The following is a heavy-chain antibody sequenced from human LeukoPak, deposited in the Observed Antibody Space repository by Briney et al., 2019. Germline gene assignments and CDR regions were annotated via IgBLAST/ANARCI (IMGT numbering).Heavy chain of an antibody. D-gene: IGHD2-2*01. Sequence: GGSLRLSCAASGFIFNKFTMSWVPGAPGKGLGWGSAISGPGDGTSSTAPVKGRLPFPRANSKNTLYRQMNSLRPEATAVHYCAKARGDGSSISCYFDYWGHGKLVTVSS. CDR3: AKARGDGSSISCYFDY. V-gene: IGHV3-23*01. CDR1: GFIFNKFT. CDR2: ISGPGDGT. J-gene: IGHJ4*01.